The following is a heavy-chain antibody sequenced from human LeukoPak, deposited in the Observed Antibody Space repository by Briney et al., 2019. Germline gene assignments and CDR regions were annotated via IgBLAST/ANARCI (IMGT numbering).Heavy chain of an antibody. J-gene: IGHJ3*02. CDR1: GFTFSSYV. CDR3: AKRYCSSSSCSDRAFDI. D-gene: IGHD2-2*01. Sequence: GGSLRLSCAASGFTFSSYVMNWVRQAPGKGLEWVSVISGSGGTTYCADSVKGRFTISRDNSKNTLYLHMNSLRAEDTAVYFCAKRYCSSSSCSDRAFDIWAKGQWSPSLQ. V-gene: IGHV3-23*01. CDR2: ISGSGGTT.